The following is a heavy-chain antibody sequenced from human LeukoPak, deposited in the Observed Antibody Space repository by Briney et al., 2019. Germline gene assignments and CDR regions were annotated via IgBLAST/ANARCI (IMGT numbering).Heavy chain of an antibody. CDR2: ICYSGST. J-gene: IGHJ4*02. V-gene: IGHV4-39*01. CDR3: ARHDRQAVAVDY. D-gene: IGHD6-19*01. Sequence: PSETLSLTCTVSGGSISSSSYYWGWLRQPPGKGQGRLGSICYSGSTYYNPSLKSRVTISVDTSKNQCSLKLSSVTAADTAVYYCARHDRQAVAVDYWGQGTLVTVSS. CDR1: GGSISSSSYY.